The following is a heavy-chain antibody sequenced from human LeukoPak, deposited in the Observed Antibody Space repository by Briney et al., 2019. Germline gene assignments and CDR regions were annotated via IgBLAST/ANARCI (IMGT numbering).Heavy chain of an antibody. J-gene: IGHJ4*02. CDR3: AKDPAAAGNSGEIDY. CDR1: GFTFSSYG. V-gene: IGHV3-33*06. CDR2: IWYDGSNK. D-gene: IGHD6-13*01. Sequence: GGSLRLSCAASGFTFSSYGMHWVRQAPGKGLEWVAVIWYDGSNKYYADSVKGRFTISRDNSKNTLYLQMNSLRAEDTAVYYCAKDPAAAGNSGEIDYWGQGTLVTVSS.